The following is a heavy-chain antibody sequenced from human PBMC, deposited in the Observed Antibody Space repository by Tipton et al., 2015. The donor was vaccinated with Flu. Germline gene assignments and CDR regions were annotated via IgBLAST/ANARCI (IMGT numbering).Heavy chain of an antibody. D-gene: IGHD3-10*01. V-gene: IGHV4-4*07. CDR3: ARGSGSATGLTFFL. Sequence: TLSLTCTVSGGSMSDFFWTWIRQPAGKGLEWIGRKYASGGTMYNAALQSRVTMSIDTSKNEFSLKLTSVTAADTAVYYCARGSGSATGLTFFLWGQGTLVTVSS. J-gene: IGHJ4*02. CDR2: KYASGGT. CDR1: GGSMSDFF.